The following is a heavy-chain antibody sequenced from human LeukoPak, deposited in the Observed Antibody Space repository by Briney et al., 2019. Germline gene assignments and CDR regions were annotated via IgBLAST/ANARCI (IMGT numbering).Heavy chain of an antibody. V-gene: IGHV3-48*03. J-gene: IGHJ3*02. CDR1: RFAFSSYE. Sequence: GGSLRLSCAVSRFAFSSYEMNWVRQAPGKGLEWVSYISSSGNPIYYADSVKGRFTISRDNAKNSLSLQMNSLRAEDTAVYYCAWSIVTTHFDAFDIWGQGTMVTVSS. CDR2: ISSSGNPI. D-gene: IGHD5-12*01. CDR3: AWSIVTTHFDAFDI.